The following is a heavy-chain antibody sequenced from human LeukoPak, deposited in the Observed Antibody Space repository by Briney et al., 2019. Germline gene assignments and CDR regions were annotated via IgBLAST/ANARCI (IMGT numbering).Heavy chain of an antibody. CDR3: AKGPYGDTYYGMDV. D-gene: IGHD4-17*01. J-gene: IGHJ6*02. CDR1: GFTFDDYA. Sequence: PGGSLRLSCAASGFTFDDYAMHWVRQAPGKGLEWVSGITWKSGSIGYADSVKGRFTISRDNAKNSLYLQMNSLRAEDTALYYCAKGPYGDTYYGMDVWGQGTTVTVSS. V-gene: IGHV3-9*01. CDR2: ITWKSGSI.